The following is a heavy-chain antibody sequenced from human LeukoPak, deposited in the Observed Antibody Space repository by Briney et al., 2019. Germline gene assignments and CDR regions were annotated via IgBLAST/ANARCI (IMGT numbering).Heavy chain of an antibody. CDR1: GFTFSSYA. CDR3: AGYHVRFLEWSGQLDD. D-gene: IGHD3-3*01. CDR2: ISYHGSNK. J-gene: IGHJ4*02. Sequence: GRSLRLSCAASGFTFSSYAMHWVRQAPGKGLEWVAVISYHGSNKYYADSVKGRFAISRAKNTLYLQMNSLRAEDTAVYYCAGYHVRFLEWSGQLDDWGQGTLVIVSS. V-gene: IGHV3-30*09.